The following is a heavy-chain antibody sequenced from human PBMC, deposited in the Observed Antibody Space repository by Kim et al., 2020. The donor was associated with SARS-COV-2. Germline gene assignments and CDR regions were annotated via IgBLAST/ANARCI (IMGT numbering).Heavy chain of an antibody. Sequence: YADSAKVRFTSSRHNAENSLYLQMNSLGAEDTALYYCAKDLVSSSFRAFHIWGQGTRVTVSS. J-gene: IGHJ3*02. V-gene: IGHV3-9*01. D-gene: IGHD6-6*01. CDR3: AKDLVSSSFRAFHI.